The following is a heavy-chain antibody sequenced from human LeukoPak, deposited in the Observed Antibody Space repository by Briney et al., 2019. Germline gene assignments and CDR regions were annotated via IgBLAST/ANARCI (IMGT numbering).Heavy chain of an antibody. CDR3: ARDQWLQSDYYMDV. J-gene: IGHJ6*03. Sequence: GGSLRLSCAASGFTVSSNYMNWVRQAPGKGLEWVSFISSSSSYIYYADSMKGRFTISRDNAKNSLYLQMNSLRAEGTAVYYCARDQWLQSDYYMDVWGKGTTVTVSS. V-gene: IGHV3-21*01. CDR1: GFTVSSNY. CDR2: ISSSSSYI. D-gene: IGHD5-18*01.